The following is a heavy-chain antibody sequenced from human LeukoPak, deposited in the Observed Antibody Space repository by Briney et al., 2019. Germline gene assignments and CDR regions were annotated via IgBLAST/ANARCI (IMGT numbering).Heavy chain of an antibody. D-gene: IGHD6-19*01. CDR3: ARGRYSGGWSPYNWFDP. CDR1: GYTFTSYD. V-gene: IGHV1-8*01. Sequence: ASVKVSCKASGYTFTSYDINWVRQATGQGLEWMGWMNPNSGNTGYAQKFQGRVTMTRNTSISTAYMELSSLRSEDTAVYYCARGRYSGGWSPYNWFDPWGQGTLVTVSS. J-gene: IGHJ5*02. CDR2: MNPNSGNT.